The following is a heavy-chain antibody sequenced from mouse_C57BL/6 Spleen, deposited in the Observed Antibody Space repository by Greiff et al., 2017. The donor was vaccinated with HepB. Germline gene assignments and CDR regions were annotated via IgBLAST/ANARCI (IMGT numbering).Heavy chain of an antibody. CDR2: INPSTGGT. V-gene: IGHV1-42*01. CDR1: GYSFTGYY. J-gene: IGHJ2*01. Sequence: EVQWVESGPELVKPGASVKISCKASGYSFTGYYMNWVKQSPEKSLEWIGEINPSTGGTTYNQKFKAKATLTVDKSSSTAYMQLKSLTSEDSAVYYCARSRGYFDYWGQGTTLTVSS. CDR3: ARSRGYFDY.